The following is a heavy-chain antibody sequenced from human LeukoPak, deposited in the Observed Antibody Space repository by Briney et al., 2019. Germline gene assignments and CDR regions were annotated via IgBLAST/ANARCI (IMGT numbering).Heavy chain of an antibody. V-gene: IGHV3-21*01. D-gene: IGHD2-2*01. J-gene: IGHJ5*02. CDR3: ARAGSTNSWFDP. CDR1: GFAFDTYS. Sequence: PGGSLRLSCAASGFAFDTYSMTWVRRAPGKGLDWVSSISSWSSFIYSADSVTGRFTISRDNAKNSLYLQMNSLRAEDTAVYYCARAGSTNSWFDPWGQGTLVIVSS. CDR2: ISSWSSFI.